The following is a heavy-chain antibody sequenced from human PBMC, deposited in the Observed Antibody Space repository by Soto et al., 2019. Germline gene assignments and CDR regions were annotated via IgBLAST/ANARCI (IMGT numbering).Heavy chain of an antibody. CDR2: IYYTGST. J-gene: IGHJ4*02. CDR3: ARGRHWVAY. CDR1: GGSISNYY. V-gene: IGHV4-59*01. D-gene: IGHD2-15*01. Sequence: QVQLQESGPGLVKPSETLSLTCTVSGGSISNYYWSWIRHPPGKGLEWIGYIYYTGSTNYNPALKSRVTISVDTSDNQFSLRPGSVTAADTAIYYCARGRHWVAYWGQGTLVTVSS.